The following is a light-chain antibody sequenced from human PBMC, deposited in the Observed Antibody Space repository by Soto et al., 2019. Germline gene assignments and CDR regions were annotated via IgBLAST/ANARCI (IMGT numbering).Light chain of an antibody. CDR2: GAS. J-gene: IGKJ1*01. Sequence: EIVLTQSPDTLSLSPGDRATLSCRASQSVSSSYLAWYQQKPGQAPRLLIYGASSRATGIPDRFSGSGSGTDFTLTISRLEPEDFAVYYCQQYGSSPQTFGQGTKVDIK. CDR3: QQYGSSPQT. V-gene: IGKV3-20*01. CDR1: QSVSSSY.